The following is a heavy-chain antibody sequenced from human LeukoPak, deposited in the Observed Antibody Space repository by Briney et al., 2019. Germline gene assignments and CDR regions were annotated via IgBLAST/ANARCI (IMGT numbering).Heavy chain of an antibody. CDR1: GFTFDDYG. Sequence: GGSLRLSCAASGFTFDDYGMSWVRQAPGKGLEWVSSISSSSSYIYYADSVKGRFTISRDNAKNSLYLQMNSLRAGDTAVYYCARGIKNRPYDILTGELGSIDYWGQGTLVTVSS. CDR2: ISSSSSYI. J-gene: IGHJ4*02. CDR3: ARGIKNRPYDILTGELGSIDY. V-gene: IGHV3-21*01. D-gene: IGHD3-9*01.